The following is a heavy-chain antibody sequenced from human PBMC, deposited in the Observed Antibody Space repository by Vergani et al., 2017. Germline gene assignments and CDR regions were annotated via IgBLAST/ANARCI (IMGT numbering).Heavy chain of an antibody. D-gene: IGHD1-7*01. V-gene: IGHV3-21*01. CDR1: GFTFSSYS. J-gene: IGHJ4*02. CDR2: ISSSSSYI. CDR3: AREGWNYAIDY. Sequence: VQLVESGGGVVQPGRSLRLSCAASGFTFSSYSMNWVRQAPGKGLEWVSSISSSSSYIYYADSVKGRFTISRDNAKNSLYLQMNSLRAEDTAVYYCAREGWNYAIDYWGQGTLVTVSS.